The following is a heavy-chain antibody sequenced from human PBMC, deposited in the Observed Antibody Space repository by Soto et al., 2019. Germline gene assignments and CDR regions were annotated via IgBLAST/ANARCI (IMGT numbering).Heavy chain of an antibody. Sequence: PGGSLRLSCAASGFTFSSYGMHWVRQAPGKGLERVAVISYDGSNKYYADSVKGRFTISRDNSRNTLYLQMNSLRAEDTAVYYCAKDLAFYDKNYYGMDVWGQGTTVTVSS. CDR2: ISYDGSNK. J-gene: IGHJ6*02. CDR1: GFTFSSYG. V-gene: IGHV3-30*18. D-gene: IGHD3-22*01. CDR3: AKDLAFYDKNYYGMDV.